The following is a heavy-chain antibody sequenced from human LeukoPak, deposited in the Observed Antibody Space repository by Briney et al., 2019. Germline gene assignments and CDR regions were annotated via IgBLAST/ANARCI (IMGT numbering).Heavy chain of an antibody. CDR1: RYTFTSYY. Sequence: ASVKVSCKASRYTFTSYYIHWVRQAPGQGLEWMGIINPNSGGTNYAQKFQGRVTMTRDTSISTAYMELSRLRSDDTAVYYCARDHRSGSYYEFDYWGQGTLVTVSS. CDR2: INPNSGGT. V-gene: IGHV1-2*02. CDR3: ARDHRSGSYYEFDY. D-gene: IGHD1-26*01. J-gene: IGHJ4*02.